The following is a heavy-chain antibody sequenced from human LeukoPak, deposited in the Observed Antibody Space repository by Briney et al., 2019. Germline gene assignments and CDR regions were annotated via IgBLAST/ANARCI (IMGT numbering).Heavy chain of an antibody. CDR3: ARVKAPLQNPDY. Sequence: SETLSLTCAVYGGSFTGNYWRWIRQPPGKGLEWIGEINHSGSTEYNPSLKSRVTMSVDTSKNQFSLKLSSVTAADTAVYYCARVKAPLQNPDYWGQGTLVTVSS. D-gene: IGHD4-11*01. CDR1: GGSFTGNY. J-gene: IGHJ4*02. CDR2: INHSGST. V-gene: IGHV4-34*01.